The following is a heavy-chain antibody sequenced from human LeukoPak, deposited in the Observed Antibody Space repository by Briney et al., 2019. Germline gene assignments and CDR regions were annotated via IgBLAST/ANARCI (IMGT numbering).Heavy chain of an antibody. CDR3: ARGLTGTTVTRFDP. Sequence: SETLSLTCAVYGGSFSGYYWSWIRQPPGKGLEWIGEINHSGSTNYNPSLKSRVTISVDTSKNQFSLKLSSVTAADTAVYYCARGLTGTTVTRFDPWGQGTLVTVSS. D-gene: IGHD1-7*01. CDR2: INHSGST. CDR1: GGSFSGYY. J-gene: IGHJ5*02. V-gene: IGHV4-34*01.